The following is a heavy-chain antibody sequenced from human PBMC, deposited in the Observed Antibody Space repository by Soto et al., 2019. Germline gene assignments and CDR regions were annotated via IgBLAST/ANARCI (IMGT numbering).Heavy chain of an antibody. V-gene: IGHV3-30*19. D-gene: IGHD4-17*01. CDR2: IWYDGSNK. J-gene: IGHJ3*02. Sequence: GGSLRLCCAASGFTFSSYGMHWVRQAPGKGLEWVAVIWYDGSNKYYADSVKGRFTISRDNSKNTLYLQMNSLRAEDTAVYYCARGSYGNAFDIWGQGTMVTVS. CDR1: GFTFSSYG. CDR3: ARGSYGNAFDI.